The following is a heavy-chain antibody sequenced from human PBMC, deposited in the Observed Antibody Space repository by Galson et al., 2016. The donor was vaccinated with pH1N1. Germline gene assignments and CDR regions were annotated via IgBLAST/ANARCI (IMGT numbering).Heavy chain of an antibody. CDR1: GYIFTNYW. D-gene: IGHD3-22*01. CDR3: ARLSESSYCRAQYYMDV. J-gene: IGHJ6*03. CDR2: IYPGASDT. V-gene: IGHV5-51*01. Sequence: QSGAEVKQPGESLKISCEGSGYIFTNYWIGWVRQMPGKGLELIAIIYPGASDTRYSPSFQARVTISGDKSINIPNLQWSNLKTSDTAIYFCARLSESSYCRAQYYMDVWGKGTTVTVSS.